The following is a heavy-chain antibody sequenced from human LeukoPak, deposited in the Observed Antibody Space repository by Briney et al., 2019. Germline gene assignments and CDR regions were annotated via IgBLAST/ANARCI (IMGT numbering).Heavy chain of an antibody. Sequence: PGGSLRLSCAASGFTFSSYAMHWVRQAPGKGLEWVAAISYDGSNKYYADSVKGRFTISRDNSKNTLYLQMNSLRAEDTAVYYCARGSVIDWIVVVPAALDYWGQGTLVTVSS. V-gene: IGHV3-30*04. CDR1: GFTFSSYA. CDR2: ISYDGSNK. CDR3: ARGSVIDWIVVVPAALDY. D-gene: IGHD2-2*01. J-gene: IGHJ4*02.